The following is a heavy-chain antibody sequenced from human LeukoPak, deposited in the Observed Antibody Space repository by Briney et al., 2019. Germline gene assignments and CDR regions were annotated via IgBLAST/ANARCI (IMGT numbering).Heavy chain of an antibody. Sequence: PGGSLRLSCAASGFTFSSYSMNWVRQAPGKGLEWVSSISSSSYIYYADSVKGRFTISRDNAKNSLYLQMNSLRAEDTAVYYCARAGYCSSTSPCIMDVWGQGTTVTISS. D-gene: IGHD2-2*01. CDR3: ARAGYCSSTSPCIMDV. V-gene: IGHV3-21*01. J-gene: IGHJ6*02. CDR1: GFTFSSYS. CDR2: ISSSSYI.